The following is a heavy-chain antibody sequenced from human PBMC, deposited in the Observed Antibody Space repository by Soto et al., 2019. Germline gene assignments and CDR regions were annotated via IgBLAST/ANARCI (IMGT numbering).Heavy chain of an antibody. CDR3: ASRDPGTSVDY. J-gene: IGHJ4*02. V-gene: IGHV4-4*02. D-gene: IGHD1-7*01. CDR2: IYRTGST. CDR1: GASFTSNDW. Sequence: SETLSLTCAVSGASFTSNDWWTWVRQPPGRGLEWIGEIYRTGSTNYNPSLKSRATISLDKSENQFSLKVTSLTAADTAVYYCASRDPGTSVDYWGQGTLVTVSS.